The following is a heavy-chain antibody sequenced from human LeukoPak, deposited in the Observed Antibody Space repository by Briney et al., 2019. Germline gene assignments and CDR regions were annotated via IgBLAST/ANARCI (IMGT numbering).Heavy chain of an antibody. V-gene: IGHV4-59*08. J-gene: IGHJ4*02. Sequence: PSETLSLTCTVSGGSISSYYWSWIRQPPGKGLEWIGYIYYSGSTNYNPSLKSRVTISVDTSKNQFSLKLGSVTAADTAVYYCARGLTMVRGVVTYDYWGQGTLVTVSS. D-gene: IGHD3-10*01. CDR1: GGSISSYY. CDR2: IYYSGST. CDR3: ARGLTMVRGVVTYDY.